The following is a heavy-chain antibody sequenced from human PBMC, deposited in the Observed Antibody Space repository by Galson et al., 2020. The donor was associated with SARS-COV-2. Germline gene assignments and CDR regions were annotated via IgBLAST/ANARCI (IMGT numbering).Heavy chain of an antibody. CDR3: ARDGQSGSGWALDY. CDR1: GFTFSSHA. CDR2: IWFDGSNK. D-gene: IGHD6-19*01. J-gene: IGHJ4*02. V-gene: IGHV3-33*01. Sequence: GGSLRLSCTASGFTFSSHAMHWVRQAPGKGLEWVAQIWFDGSNKYYVDSVRGRFTISRDNSEHTVHLQMNNLRAEDTALYYCARDGQSGSGWALDYWAQGTLVAVSS.